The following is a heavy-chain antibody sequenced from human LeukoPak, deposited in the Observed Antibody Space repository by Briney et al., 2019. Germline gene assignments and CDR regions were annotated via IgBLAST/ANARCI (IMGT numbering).Heavy chain of an antibody. Sequence: SETLSLTCRVTGDPITSGDYFWSWVRQPPGKGLEWVGYIYHTGSSYCIPSLKNRLSLSVDTSKNQFSLNLTSVTVADTARYFCARLGDLGMDVWGQGTTVSVFS. CDR2: IYHTGSS. D-gene: IGHD3-16*01. CDR1: GDPITSGDYF. V-gene: IGHV4-30-4*01. J-gene: IGHJ6*02. CDR3: ARLGDLGMDV.